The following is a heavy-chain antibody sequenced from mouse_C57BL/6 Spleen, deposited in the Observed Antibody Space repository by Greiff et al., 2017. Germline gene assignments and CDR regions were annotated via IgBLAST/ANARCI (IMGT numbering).Heavy chain of an antibody. D-gene: IGHD2-4*01. CDR2: INPGSGGT. CDR3: ARRGIYYDYAY. Sequence: VKLMESGAELVRPGTSVKVSCKASGYAFTNYLIEWVKQRPGQGLEWIGVINPGSGGTNYNEKFKGKATLTADKSSSTAYMQLSSLTSEDSAVYFCARRGIYYDYAYWGQGTLVTVSA. V-gene: IGHV1-54*01. CDR1: GYAFTNYL. J-gene: IGHJ3*01.